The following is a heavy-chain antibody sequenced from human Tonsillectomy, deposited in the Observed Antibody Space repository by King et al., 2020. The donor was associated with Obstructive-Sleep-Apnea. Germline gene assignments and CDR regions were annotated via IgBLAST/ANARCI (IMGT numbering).Heavy chain of an antibody. J-gene: IGHJ4*02. D-gene: IGHD2-2*01. CDR3: AKAEDIVVVPAAIPPIDY. CDR1: GFTFSSYA. Sequence: VQLVESGGGLVQPGGSLRLSCAASGFTFSSYAMSCVRQAPGKGLEWDSALSGSGCSTDYADSVKGRFTISRDNSNNTLYLQMNSLRAEDTAVYYCAKAEDIVVVPAAIPPIDYWGQGTLVTVSS. V-gene: IGHV3-23*04. CDR2: LSGSGCST.